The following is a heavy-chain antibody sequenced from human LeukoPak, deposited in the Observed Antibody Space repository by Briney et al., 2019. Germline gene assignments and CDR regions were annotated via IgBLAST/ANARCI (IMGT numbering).Heavy chain of an antibody. D-gene: IGHD3-10*01. J-gene: IGHJ4*02. CDR1: GYTFSSYD. Sequence: GASVKVSCKASGYTFSSYDINWVRQATGQGLEWMGWMNPNSGNTGYAQKLQGRVTMTTDTSTSTAYMELRSLRSDDTAVYYCARMDYGSGSVVDYWGQGTLVTVSS. CDR3: ARMDYGSGSVVDY. CDR2: MNPNSGNT. V-gene: IGHV1-8*01.